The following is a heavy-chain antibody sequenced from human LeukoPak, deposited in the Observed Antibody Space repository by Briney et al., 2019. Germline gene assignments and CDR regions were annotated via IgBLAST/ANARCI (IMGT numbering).Heavy chain of an antibody. CDR1: GFIFYSYA. J-gene: IGHJ4*02. CDR3: AKQRGSYRLFDY. CDR2: ISGSGGST. D-gene: IGHD3-16*02. V-gene: IGHV3-23*01. Sequence: GGSLRLSCAASGFIFYSYAMSWVRQAPGKGLEWGSAISGSGGSTYYADSVKGRFTISRDNSKNTLYLQMNSLRAEDTAVYYCAKQRGSYRLFDYWGQGTLVTVSS.